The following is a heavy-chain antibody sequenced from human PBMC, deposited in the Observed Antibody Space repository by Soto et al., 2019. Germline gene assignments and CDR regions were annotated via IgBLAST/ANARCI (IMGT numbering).Heavy chain of an antibody. CDR3: AREIITLTNDWYFDL. Sequence: QVQLQESGPGLVKPSETLSLTCTVSGGSISGGVHSWSWIRQPPGKGLEWIGHIFDSGSTYYNPSLKSRLTISVDTSKNQLSLRLSSVTAADTAVYYCAREIITLTNDWYFDLCGRGTLVTVSS. J-gene: IGHJ2*01. CDR1: GGSISGGVHS. CDR2: IFDSGST. D-gene: IGHD2-8*01. V-gene: IGHV4-30-4*01.